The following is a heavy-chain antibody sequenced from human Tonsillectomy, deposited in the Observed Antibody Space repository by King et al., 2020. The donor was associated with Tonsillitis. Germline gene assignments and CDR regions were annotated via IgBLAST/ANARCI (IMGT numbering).Heavy chain of an antibody. CDR1: GFTFSSYW. CDR2: INGDGTNT. Sequence: DVQLVESGGGLVQPGRSVRLSCEASGFTFSSYWMHWVRQAPGKELVWVSHINGDGTNTNYADSVKGRFTISRDNAKNTLYLQMNSLRAEDTALYFCATVGSSAYYVYWGQGTLVTVSS. J-gene: IGHJ4*02. CDR3: ATVGSSAYYVY. V-gene: IGHV3-74*01. D-gene: IGHD3-22*01.